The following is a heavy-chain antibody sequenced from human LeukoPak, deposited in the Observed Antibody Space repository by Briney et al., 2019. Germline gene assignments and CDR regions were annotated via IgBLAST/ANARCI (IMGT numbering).Heavy chain of an antibody. CDR1: GVSISSGGYY. J-gene: IGHJ4*02. Sequence: SETLSLTCTVSGVSISSGGYYWSWLRQHPGKGLEWIGYIYYSGSTYYNPSIKSRVTISVDTSKNQYSLKLSSVTAAATAVYFSAREVGAGSFDYCGQGTLVTVSS. CDR3: AREVGAGSFDY. CDR2: IYYSGST. V-gene: IGHV4-31*02. D-gene: IGHD3-10*01.